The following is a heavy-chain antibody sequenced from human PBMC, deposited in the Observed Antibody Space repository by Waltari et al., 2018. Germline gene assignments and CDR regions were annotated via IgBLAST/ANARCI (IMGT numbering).Heavy chain of an antibody. J-gene: IGHJ4*02. D-gene: IGHD3-22*01. Sequence: VQLVESGGALVQPGGSLRLPCTASGFTFHAFAMTWVRHTREKGLEWVSSITATGSTTYTSDSLRGRFAISRDNSQNTVYLQMNSLRVEDTAIYYCAKEGSGYFVPWPQAPDSWGQGTWVAVSS. CDR2: ITATGSTT. CDR3: AKEGSGYFVPWPQAPDS. V-gene: IGHV3-23*04. CDR1: GFTFHAFA.